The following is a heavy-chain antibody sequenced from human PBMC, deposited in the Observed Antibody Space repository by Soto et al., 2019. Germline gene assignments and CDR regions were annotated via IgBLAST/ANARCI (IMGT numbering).Heavy chain of an antibody. J-gene: IGHJ4*02. Sequence: GXSLRLDCAASGFSFSSHALSWFRQAPVKGLEWVSVISGSGGSTYYADSVKGRFTISRDNSKNTLYLQMNSLRADDTAVYYCAKDFVEMATIFNYWGQGTLVTVSS. CDR2: ISGSGGST. D-gene: IGHD5-12*01. CDR1: GFSFSSHA. CDR3: AKDFVEMATIFNY. V-gene: IGHV3-23*01.